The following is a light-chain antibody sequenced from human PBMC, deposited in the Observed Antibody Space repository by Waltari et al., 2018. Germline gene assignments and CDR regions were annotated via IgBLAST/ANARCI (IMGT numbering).Light chain of an antibody. V-gene: IGKV1-5*03. CDR3: QQYKSYPWT. Sequence: DIQMTQSPSTLSASIGDRVPITCRASQSISSWLAWYQQKPGKAPKLLIYKASNLESGVPSRFSGSGSGTEFSLTISSLQPDDFATYYCQQYKSYPWTFGQGTKVEIK. CDR1: QSISSW. J-gene: IGKJ1*01. CDR2: KAS.